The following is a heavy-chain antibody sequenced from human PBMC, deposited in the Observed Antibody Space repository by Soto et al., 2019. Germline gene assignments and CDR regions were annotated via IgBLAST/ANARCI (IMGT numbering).Heavy chain of an antibody. CDR3: AINLYYYDSSGPFDY. J-gene: IGHJ4*02. CDR2: IIPIFGTA. Sequence: SVKVSCKASGGTFSSYAISWVRQAPGQGLEWMGGIIPIFGTANYAQKFQGRVTITAGESTSTAYMELSSLRSEDTAVYYCAINLYYYDSSGPFDYWGQGTLVTVSS. V-gene: IGHV1-69*13. CDR1: GGTFSSYA. D-gene: IGHD3-22*01.